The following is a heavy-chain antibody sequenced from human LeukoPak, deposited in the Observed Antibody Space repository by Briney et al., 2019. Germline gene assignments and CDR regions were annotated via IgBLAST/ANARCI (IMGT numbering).Heavy chain of an antibody. Sequence: GGSLRLSCAASGFTFDDYGMSWVRQAPGKGLEWVSGINWNGGSTGYADSVKGRFTISRDNAKNSLYLQMNSLRAEDTALYYCARDLGDVGATAFDIWGQGTMVTVSS. V-gene: IGHV3-20*04. CDR2: INWNGGST. D-gene: IGHD1-26*01. CDR3: ARDLGDVGATAFDI. J-gene: IGHJ3*02. CDR1: GFTFDDYG.